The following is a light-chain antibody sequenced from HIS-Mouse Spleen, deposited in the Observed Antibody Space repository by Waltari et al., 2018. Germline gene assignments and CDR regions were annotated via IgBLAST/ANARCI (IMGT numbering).Light chain of an antibody. CDR3: CSYAVSSTWV. V-gene: IGLV2-23*01. Sequence: QSALTQPASVSGSPGQSITISCTGTSSDVGSYNLVSWYQQHPGKAPKVMIYEGSKRPSGVLNRCSGSKSGNTASLTISGLQAEDEADYYCCSYAVSSTWVFGGGTKLTVL. J-gene: IGLJ3*02. CDR1: SSDVGSYNL. CDR2: EGS.